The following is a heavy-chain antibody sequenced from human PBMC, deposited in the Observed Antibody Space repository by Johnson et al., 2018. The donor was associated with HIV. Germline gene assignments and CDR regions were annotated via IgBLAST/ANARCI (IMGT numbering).Heavy chain of an antibody. Sequence: VQLVESGGGVVQPGRSLRLSCAASGFTFSSYAMHWVRQAPGKGLEWVTNIKEDGSEKYYVDSVRGRFTISRDNAKNSLYLQMNSLRVDDTAVYYCARSVSLVRGALDIWGQGTMVTVSS. CDR1: GFTFSSYA. CDR3: ARSVSLVRGALDI. J-gene: IGHJ3*02. CDR2: IKEDGSEK. D-gene: IGHD2/OR15-2a*01. V-gene: IGHV3-7*05.